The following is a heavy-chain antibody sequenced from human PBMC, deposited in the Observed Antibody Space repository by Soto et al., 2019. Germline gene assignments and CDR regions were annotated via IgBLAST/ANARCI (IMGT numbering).Heavy chain of an antibody. CDR3: ARGRVGCSSTSCYXRFVLAGRAPLNYGMDV. CDR2: IIPIFGTA. Sequence: AASVEVSCKASGGTFSSYAISWVRQAPGQGLEWMGGIIPIFGTANYAQKFQGRVTITADESTSTAYMELSSLRSEDTAVYYCARGRVGCSSTSCYXRFVLAGRAPLNYGMDVWGQGTTVTVSS. V-gene: IGHV1-69*13. CDR1: GGTFSSYA. J-gene: IGHJ6*02. D-gene: IGHD2-2*01.